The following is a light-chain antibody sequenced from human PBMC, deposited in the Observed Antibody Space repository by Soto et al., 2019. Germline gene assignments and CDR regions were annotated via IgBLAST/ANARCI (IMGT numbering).Light chain of an antibody. Sequence: QSVLTQPASVSGSPGQSITISCTGTSRDVGSYNFVSWYQQHPGKAPKLLIYEGSKRPSGVSNRFSDSQSAYTASLKISGLQAEDEADYYCCSYAGSFVIFGGGTKLTVL. CDR1: SRDVGSYNF. J-gene: IGLJ2*01. CDR2: EGS. CDR3: CSYAGSFVI. V-gene: IGLV2-23*01.